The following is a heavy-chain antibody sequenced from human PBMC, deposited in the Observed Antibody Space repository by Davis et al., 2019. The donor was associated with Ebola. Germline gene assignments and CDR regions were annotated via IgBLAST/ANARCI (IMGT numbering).Heavy chain of an antibody. J-gene: IGHJ3*02. V-gene: IGHV5-51*01. D-gene: IGHD4-11*01. CDR2: IYPGDSDT. CDR1: GYSFPSYW. Sequence: PGGSLRLSCKGSGYSFPSYWIAWVRQMPGKGLEWMGIIYPGDSDTRYSPSFQGQVTFSADKSISTAYLHWSSLKASDTAMYYCARSDSNYVSPFDIWGQGTMVTVSS. CDR3: ARSDSNYVSPFDI.